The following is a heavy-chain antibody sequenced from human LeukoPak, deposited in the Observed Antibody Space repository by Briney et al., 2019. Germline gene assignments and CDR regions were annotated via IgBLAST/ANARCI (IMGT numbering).Heavy chain of an antibody. V-gene: IGHV1-46*01. D-gene: IGHD3-10*01. CDR3: ARDYGSGSFIKGCTDV. CDR1: GNTFTSYY. CDR2: INPSGGST. J-gene: IGHJ6*02. Sequence: ASVKVSCKASGNTFTSYYIHWVRQAPGQGLEWMGIINPSGGSTTYAQKFQGRVTMTRDTSTSTVYMELSSLRSDDTAVYYCARDYGSGSFIKGCTDVWGQGTTVTVSS.